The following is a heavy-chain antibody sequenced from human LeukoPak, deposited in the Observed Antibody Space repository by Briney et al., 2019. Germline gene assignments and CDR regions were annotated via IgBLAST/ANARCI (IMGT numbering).Heavy chain of an antibody. V-gene: IGHV3-66*01. D-gene: IGHD1-1*01. Sequence: GGSLRLSCAASGFTVSSNYMSWVRHAPGKGLEWVSVIYSVGSTYYADSVKGRFTISRDNSKNTLYLQMNSLRAEDTAVYYCARGSGNVDSVDIWGQGTMVTVSS. CDR2: IYSVGST. J-gene: IGHJ3*02. CDR3: ARGSGNVDSVDI. CDR1: GFTVSSNY.